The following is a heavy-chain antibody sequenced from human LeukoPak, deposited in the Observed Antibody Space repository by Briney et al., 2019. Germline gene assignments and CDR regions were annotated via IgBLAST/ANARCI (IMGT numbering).Heavy chain of an antibody. Sequence: GESLKISRASSGFPFSSYELNWVRQAPAKGVDGGSYMDFSGSTIHYATSVKGRFTISRDNAKNSVYLQMNNLRGEDTAIYYCARGQGLANHYYYMYVWGKGTTVTVSS. J-gene: IGHJ6*03. CDR2: MDFSGSTI. V-gene: IGHV3-48*03. CDR1: GFPFSSYE. CDR3: ARGQGLANHYYYMYV.